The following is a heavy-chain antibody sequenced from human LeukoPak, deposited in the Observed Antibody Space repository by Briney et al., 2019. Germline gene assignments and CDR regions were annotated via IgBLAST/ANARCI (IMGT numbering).Heavy chain of an antibody. V-gene: IGHV4-38-2*01. D-gene: IGHD6-13*01. CDR3: ARAAAGELPGYYMDV. J-gene: IGHJ6*03. CDR1: GYSISSGYY. Sequence: SETLSLTCAVSGYSISSGYYWGWIRQPPGKGLEWIGSIYHSGSTYYNPSLKSRVTISVDTSKNQFSLKLSSVTAADTAAYYCARAAAGELPGYYMDVWGKGTTVTVSS. CDR2: IYHSGST.